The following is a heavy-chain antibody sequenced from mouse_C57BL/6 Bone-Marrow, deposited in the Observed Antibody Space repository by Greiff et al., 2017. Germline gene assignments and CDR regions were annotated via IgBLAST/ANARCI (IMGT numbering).Heavy chain of an antibody. D-gene: IGHD4-1*01. CDR1: GYTFTDSN. CDR3: ARGILGAY. Sequence: VQLQQSGPELVKPGASVKLSCKASGYTFTDSNMDWVKQSHGKSLEWIGEINPNNGGTIYHQKFKGKATLTVAKSSSTAYMDLRSLTSEDTAVYYCARGILGAYWGQGTLVTVSS. J-gene: IGHJ3*01. CDR2: INPNNGGT. V-gene: IGHV1-18*01.